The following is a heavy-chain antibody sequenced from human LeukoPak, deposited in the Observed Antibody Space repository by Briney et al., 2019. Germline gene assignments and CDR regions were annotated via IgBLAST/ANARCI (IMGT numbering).Heavy chain of an antibody. Sequence: GGSLRLSCAASGFTFSSYSMNWVRQAPGKGLEWVSSISSSSSYIYYADSVKGRFTISRDNAKNSLYLQMNSLRAVDTAVYYCARGGVWLQFFDYWGQGTLVTVSS. D-gene: IGHD5-24*01. J-gene: IGHJ4*02. CDR1: GFTFSSYS. V-gene: IGHV3-21*01. CDR2: ISSSSSYI. CDR3: ARGGVWLQFFDY.